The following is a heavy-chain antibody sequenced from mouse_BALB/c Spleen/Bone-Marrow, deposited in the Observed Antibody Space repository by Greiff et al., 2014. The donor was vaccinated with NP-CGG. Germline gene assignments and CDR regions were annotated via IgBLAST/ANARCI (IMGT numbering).Heavy chain of an antibody. J-gene: IGHJ2*01. CDR1: GFTFSSYG. Sequence: EVKVMESGGDLVKPGGSLKLSRVASGFTFSSYGMSCVRQTPDKRLEWVATISSGGSSTYYPASVKGRFTISRDNAKSTLYLQMSSLNSEDTAMYYCTRRPLQANSYFDCWGQGTTLTVSS. D-gene: IGHD3-2*02. CDR2: ISSGGSST. CDR3: TRRPLQANSYFDC. V-gene: IGHV5-6*02.